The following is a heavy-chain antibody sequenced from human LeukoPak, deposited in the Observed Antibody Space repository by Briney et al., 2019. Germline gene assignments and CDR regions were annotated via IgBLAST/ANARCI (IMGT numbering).Heavy chain of an antibody. D-gene: IGHD6-13*01. Sequence: GGSLRLSCAASGFSFNSYTMHWVRQAPGKGLEWVSSISSSSSYIYYADSVKGRFTISRDNAKNSLYLQMNSLRAEDTAVYHCARERAAGAPIYPFRPEFDPWGQGTLVTVSS. CDR1: GFSFNSYT. CDR2: ISSSSSYI. CDR3: ARERAAGAPIYPFRPEFDP. J-gene: IGHJ5*02. V-gene: IGHV3-21*01.